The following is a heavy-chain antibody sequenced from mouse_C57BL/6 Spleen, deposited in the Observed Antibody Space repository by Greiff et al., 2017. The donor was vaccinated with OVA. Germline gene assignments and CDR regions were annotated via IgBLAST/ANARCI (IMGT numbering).Heavy chain of an antibody. D-gene: IGHD2-4*01. CDR2: FYPGSGSI. Sequence: QVQLKESGAELVKPGASVKLSCKASGYTFTEYTIHWVKQRSGQGLEWIGWFYPGSGSIKYNEKFKDKATLTADKSSSTVYMELSRLTSEDSAVYFCARHEEKTSVYYDYDGAMDYWGQGTSVTVSS. V-gene: IGHV1-62-2*01. J-gene: IGHJ4*01. CDR1: GYTFTEYT. CDR3: ARHEEKTSVYYDYDGAMDY.